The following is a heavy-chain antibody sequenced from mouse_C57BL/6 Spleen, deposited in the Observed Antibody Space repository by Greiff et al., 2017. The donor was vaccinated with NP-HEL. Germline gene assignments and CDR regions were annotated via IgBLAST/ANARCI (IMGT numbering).Heavy chain of an antibody. CDR2: INPNNGGT. CDR1: GYTFTDYN. CDR3: ARDGYDEGSFDY. Sequence: EVQLVESGPELVKPGASVKMSCKASGYTFTDYNMHWVKQSHGKSLEWIGYINPNNGGTSYNQKFKGKATLTVNKSSSTAYMELRSLTSEDSAVYYCARDGYDEGSFDYWGQGTTLTVSS. V-gene: IGHV1-22*01. J-gene: IGHJ2*01. D-gene: IGHD2-2*01.